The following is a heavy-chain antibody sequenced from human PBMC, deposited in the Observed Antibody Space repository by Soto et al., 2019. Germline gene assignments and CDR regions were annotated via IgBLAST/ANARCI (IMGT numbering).Heavy chain of an antibody. CDR3: VKDRDYYYDSSPFDY. Sequence: AGGSLRLSCSASGFTFSSYAIHWVRQAPGKGLEYVSAISSHGGSTNYADSVKGRFTISRDNSKNTLYLQMSSLRAEDTAVYYCVKDRDYYYDSSPFDYWGQGTLVTVSS. CDR1: GFTFSSYA. D-gene: IGHD3-22*01. V-gene: IGHV3-64D*06. J-gene: IGHJ4*02. CDR2: ISSHGGST.